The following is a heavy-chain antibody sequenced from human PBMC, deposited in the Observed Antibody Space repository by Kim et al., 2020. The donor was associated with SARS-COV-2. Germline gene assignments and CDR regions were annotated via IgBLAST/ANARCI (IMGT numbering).Heavy chain of an antibody. CDR2: INHSGST. CDR1: GGSFSGYY. D-gene: IGHD3-16*02. V-gene: IGHV4-34*01. CDR3: ARRATYDYVWGSYRYSHLDY. Sequence: SETLSLTCAVYGGSFSGYYWSWIRQPPGKGLEWIGEINHSGSTNYNPSLKSRVTISVDTSKNQFSLKLSSVTAADTAVYYCARRATYDYVWGSYRYSHLDYWGQGTLVTVSS. J-gene: IGHJ4*02.